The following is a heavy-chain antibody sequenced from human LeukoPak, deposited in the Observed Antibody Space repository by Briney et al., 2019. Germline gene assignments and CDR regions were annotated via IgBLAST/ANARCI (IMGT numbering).Heavy chain of an antibody. D-gene: IGHD2-15*01. J-gene: IGHJ4*02. CDR2: ISGSGGST. V-gene: IGHV3-23*01. CDR1: GFTFNSYA. Sequence: GGSLRLSCAASGFTFNSYAMSWVRQAPGKGLEWVSAISGSGGSTYYADSVKGRFTISRDNSKNTLYLQMNSLRAEDTAVYYCAKDQSGGFTIYSFDYWGQGTLVTVSS. CDR3: AKDQSGGFTIYSFDY.